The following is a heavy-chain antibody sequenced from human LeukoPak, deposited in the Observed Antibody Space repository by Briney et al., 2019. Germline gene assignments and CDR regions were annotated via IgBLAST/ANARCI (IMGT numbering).Heavy chain of an antibody. Sequence: GGSLRLSCAASGFTFSSYGMHWVRQAPGKGLEWVAVISYDGSNKYYADSVKGRFTISRDNSKNTLYLQMNSLRAEDTAVYYCAKDRSWGHATRYGSGSGFGYWGQGTLVTVSS. D-gene: IGHD3-10*01. V-gene: IGHV3-30*18. CDR2: ISYDGSNK. CDR1: GFTFSSYG. CDR3: AKDRSWGHATRYGSGSGFGY. J-gene: IGHJ4*02.